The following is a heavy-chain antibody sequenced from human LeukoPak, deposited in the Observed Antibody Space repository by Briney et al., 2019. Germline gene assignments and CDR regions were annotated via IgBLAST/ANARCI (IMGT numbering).Heavy chain of an antibody. CDR2: ITSSGRYI. CDR1: GFTFSSYS. CDR3: ATYRQVLLPFES. D-gene: IGHD2-8*02. V-gene: IGHV3-21*04. Sequence: AGGSLRLSCAASGFTFSSYSMNWVRQAPGKGLEWVSSITSSGRYIYYADSVKGRFTISRDNSENSLYLQMDSLTAEDTAIYYCATYRQVLLPFESWGQGTLVTVSS. J-gene: IGHJ4*02.